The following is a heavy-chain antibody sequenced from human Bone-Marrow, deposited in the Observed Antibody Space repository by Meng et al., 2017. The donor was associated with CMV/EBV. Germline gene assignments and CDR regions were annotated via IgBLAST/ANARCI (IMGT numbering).Heavy chain of an antibody. D-gene: IGHD5-18*01. Sequence: GGSLRLSCAASGSTFSSYTMHWVRQAPGKGLEWVAVISYDGSNKYYADSVKGRFTISRDNSKNTLYLQMNSLRAEDTAVYYCARGYSYGYSWYFDYWGQGTLVTVSS. V-gene: IGHV3-30-3*01. CDR1: GSTFSSYT. CDR3: ARGYSYGYSWYFDY. J-gene: IGHJ4*02. CDR2: ISYDGSNK.